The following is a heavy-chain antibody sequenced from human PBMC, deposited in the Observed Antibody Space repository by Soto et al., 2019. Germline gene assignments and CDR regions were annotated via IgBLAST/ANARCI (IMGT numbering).Heavy chain of an antibody. D-gene: IGHD6-13*01. CDR2: IIPILGIA. V-gene: IGHV1-69*02. Sequence: SVKVSCKASGGTFSSYTISWVRQAPGQGLEWMGRIIPILGIANYAQKFQGRVTITADKSTSTAYMELSSLRSEDTAVYYCARGESSSWYLYWGQGTLVTVSS. J-gene: IGHJ4*02. CDR1: GGTFSSYT. CDR3: ARGESSSWYLY.